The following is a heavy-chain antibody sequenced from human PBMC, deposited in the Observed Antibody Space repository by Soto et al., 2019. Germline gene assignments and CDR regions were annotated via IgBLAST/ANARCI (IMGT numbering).Heavy chain of an antibody. J-gene: IGHJ4*02. CDR3: AKDRYLDHDSRGYLFDN. CDR1: GFTFNIYA. CDR2: ISRYGDFT. D-gene: IGHD3-22*01. Sequence: EVQLLESGGDLIQPGGSLRLSCAASGFTFNIYAMTWVRQGPGKGLEWVSAISRYGDFTYYADSVEGRFTISRDNSKNTLYLQMNSLRAEDTDVYYCAKDRYLDHDSRGYLFDNWGQGPLVNVSS. V-gene: IGHV3-23*01.